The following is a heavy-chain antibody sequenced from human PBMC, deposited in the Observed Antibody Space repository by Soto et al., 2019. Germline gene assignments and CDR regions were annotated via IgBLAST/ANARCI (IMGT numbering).Heavy chain of an antibody. V-gene: IGHV3-11*01. CDR2: ISESGNTI. CDR1: GFTFRDYD. CDR3: ARDTIDYGDYTLDY. Sequence: QVQLVESGGGLVKPGGSLKLSCTGSGFTFRDYDMNWIRQAPGKGLEWLSYISESGNTIYYADSVKGRFTTSRDNAENSLYLQMNSPRVEDTAVYYCARDTIDYGDYTLDYWGQGTLVTVSS. J-gene: IGHJ4*02. D-gene: IGHD4-17*01.